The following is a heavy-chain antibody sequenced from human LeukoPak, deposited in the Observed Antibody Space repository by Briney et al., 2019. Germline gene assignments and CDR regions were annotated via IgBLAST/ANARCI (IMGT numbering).Heavy chain of an antibody. D-gene: IGHD3-10*01. CDR3: ARDFSPYDGSGSYLNWFDP. Sequence: APVKVSCKASGGTFSSYAISWVRQAPGQGLEWMGGIIPIFGTANYAQKFQGRVTITADESTSTAYMELSSLRSEDTAVYYCARDFSPYDGSGSYLNWFDPWGQGTLVTVSS. CDR2: IIPIFGTA. J-gene: IGHJ5*02. CDR1: GGTFSSYA. V-gene: IGHV1-69*13.